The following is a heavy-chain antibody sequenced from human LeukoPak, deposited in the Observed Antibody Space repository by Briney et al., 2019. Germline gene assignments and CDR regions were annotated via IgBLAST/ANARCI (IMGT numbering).Heavy chain of an antibody. CDR3: ARAGDYYDSSGYYSY. CDR1: GYTFTGYY. J-gene: IGHJ4*02. V-gene: IGHV1-2*02. CDR2: INPNSGGT. Sequence: ASVKDSCKASGYTFTGYYMHWVRQAPGQGLEWMGWINPNSGGTNYAQKFQGRVTMTRDTSISTAYMELSRLRSDDTAVYYCARAGDYYDSSGYYSYWGQGTLVTVSS. D-gene: IGHD3-22*01.